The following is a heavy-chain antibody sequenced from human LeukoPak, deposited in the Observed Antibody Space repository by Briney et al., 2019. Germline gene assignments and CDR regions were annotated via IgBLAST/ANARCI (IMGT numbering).Heavy chain of an antibody. D-gene: IGHD3-22*01. CDR2: VNPNSGNT. CDR1: GYTFTSYD. J-gene: IGHJ4*02. CDR3: ARRSDDYDSSAYYH. Sequence: ASVKLSCKSSGYTFTSYDYNWVRQATGQGLEWVGWVNPNSGNTGYAQKFQGRVTMTMDPSISTAYMELSSLRSEDTAVYYCARRSDDYDSSAYYHWGQGTLVTVSS. V-gene: IGHV1-8*01.